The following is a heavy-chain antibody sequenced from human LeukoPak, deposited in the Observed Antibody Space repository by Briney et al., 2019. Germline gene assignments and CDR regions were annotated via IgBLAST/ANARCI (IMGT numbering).Heavy chain of an antibody. CDR3: ARDRYYYDSSGYSYYYYGMDV. J-gene: IGHJ6*02. V-gene: IGHV3-21*01. CDR2: ISSSSYI. D-gene: IGHD3-22*01. Sequence: GGSLRLSCAASGFTFSSYSMNWARQAPGKGLEWVSSISSSSYIYYADSVKGRFTISRDNAKNSLYLQMNSLRAEDTAVYYCARDRYYYDSSGYSYYYYGMDVWGQGTTVTVSS. CDR1: GFTFSSYS.